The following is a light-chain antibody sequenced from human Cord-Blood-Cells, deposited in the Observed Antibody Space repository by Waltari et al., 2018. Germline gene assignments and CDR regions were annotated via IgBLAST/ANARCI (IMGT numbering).Light chain of an antibody. CDR2: GNS. CDR3: QSYDSSLSGSV. V-gene: IGLV1-40*01. Sequence: QSVLTQPPSVSGAPGQRVHISCTGSSSKIGAGYDVHWYQQLPGTAPKLLIYGNSNRPSGVPDRFSGSKSGTSASLAITGLQAEDEADYYCQSYDSSLSGSVFGGGTKLTVL. CDR1: SSKIGAGYD. J-gene: IGLJ2*01.